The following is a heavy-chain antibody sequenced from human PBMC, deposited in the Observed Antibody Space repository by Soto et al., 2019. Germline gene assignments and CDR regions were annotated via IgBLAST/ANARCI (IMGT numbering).Heavy chain of an antibody. CDR2: ISYDGSNK. D-gene: IGHD1-26*01. CDR1: GFTFSSYG. V-gene: IGHV3-30*18. Sequence: HPGGSLRLSCAASGFTFSSYGMHWVRQAPGKGLEWVAVISYDGSNKYYADSVKGRFTISRDNSKNTLYLQMNSLRAEDTAVYYCAKVKEPPKTYGMDVWGQGTTVTVSS. J-gene: IGHJ6*01. CDR3: AKVKEPPKTYGMDV.